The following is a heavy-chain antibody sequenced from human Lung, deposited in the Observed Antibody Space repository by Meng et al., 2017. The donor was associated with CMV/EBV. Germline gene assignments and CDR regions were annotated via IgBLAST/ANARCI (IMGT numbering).Heavy chain of an antibody. J-gene: IGHJ6*02. D-gene: IGHD5-12*01. Sequence: SETLSLTCAVPGGSISGYYWSWIRQPPGKGLEWIGYIYYTGSTNYNPSLKSRVIISLDTSKNQFSLKLRSVTAADTAVYYCARATGGNGLVAYYYYGLDVXGQGXTVTVSS. CDR3: ARATGGNGLVAYYYYGLDV. CDR2: IYYTGST. CDR1: GGSISGYY. V-gene: IGHV4-59*01.